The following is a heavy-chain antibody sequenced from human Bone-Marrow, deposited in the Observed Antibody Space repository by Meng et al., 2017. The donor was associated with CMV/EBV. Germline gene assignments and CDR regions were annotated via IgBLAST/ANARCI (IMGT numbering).Heavy chain of an antibody. V-gene: IGHV3-23*03. D-gene: IGHD3-10*01. J-gene: IGHJ4*02. Sequence: GGSLRLSCAASGFTFSSYAMSWVRQAPGKGLEWVSVIYSGGSSTYYADSVKGRFTIYRDNSKNTLYPQMNSLRAEDTAVYYCAKPGARGVLYYFDYWGREPWSPSPQ. CDR2: IYSGGSST. CDR1: GFTFSSYA. CDR3: AKPGARGVLYYFDY.